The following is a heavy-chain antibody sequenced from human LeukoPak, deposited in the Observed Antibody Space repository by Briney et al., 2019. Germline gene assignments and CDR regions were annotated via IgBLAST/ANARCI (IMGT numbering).Heavy chain of an antibody. Sequence: SETLSLTCTVSGGSMNSYYWSWIRQPPGKGLEWIGYIYYSGSTNYNPSLKSRVTISVDTSKNQFSLKMNSVPAADTAVYYCARHQFQLLVNDDAFDVWGQGTMVTVSS. CDR3: ARHQFQLLVNDDAFDV. CDR2: IYYSGST. D-gene: IGHD2-2*01. J-gene: IGHJ3*01. CDR1: GGSMNSYY. V-gene: IGHV4-59*08.